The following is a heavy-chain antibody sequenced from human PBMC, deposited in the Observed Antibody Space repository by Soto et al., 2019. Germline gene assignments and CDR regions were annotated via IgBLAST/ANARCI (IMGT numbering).Heavy chain of an antibody. CDR3: ARASGYTYPPAYGLAV. J-gene: IGHJ6*02. CDR1: GTAITNGGYF. Sequence: QVQLQESGPGLVKPSQTLSLNCTVSGTAITNGGYFWTWIRQLPGKGLEWIGCAHYTGDTYYSPSLRSRGTISGATSKSQFALKLSSVTAADTAVYYCARASGYTYPPAYGLAVWGQGTTVTVSS. V-gene: IGHV4-31*03. D-gene: IGHD5-12*01. CDR2: AHYTGDT.